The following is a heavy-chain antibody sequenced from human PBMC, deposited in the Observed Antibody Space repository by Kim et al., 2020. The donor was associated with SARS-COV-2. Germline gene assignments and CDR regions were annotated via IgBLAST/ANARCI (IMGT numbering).Heavy chain of an antibody. D-gene: IGHD6-19*01. J-gene: IGHJ5*01. Sequence: GGSLRLSCVASGFTFEDFGMNWVRQTPGKGLEWVSVINWNCASTDYADSVKGRFTISRDNAKKSLYLQMSSLRVEDTALYYCARGGEGFSSVWFQTPLESWGRGTLVTVSS. CDR3: ARGGEGFSSVWFQTPLES. CDR1: GFTFEDFG. V-gene: IGHV3-20*04. CDR2: INWNCAST.